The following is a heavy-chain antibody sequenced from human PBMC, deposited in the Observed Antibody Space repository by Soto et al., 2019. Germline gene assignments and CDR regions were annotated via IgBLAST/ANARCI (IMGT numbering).Heavy chain of an antibody. J-gene: IGHJ4*02. D-gene: IGHD1-1*01. CDR3: ARGRYGDY. V-gene: IGHV1-18*01. CDR1: GYTFTSYR. Sequence: QVHLVQSGAEVRKPGASVKGSCKGSGYTFTSYRIAWVRQAPGQGLEWMGWISAHKDNTNYAQRAQGKVTVTRDTSPSTAYMELRNLRSDDTAVYYCARGRYGDYWGQGALVTVSS. CDR2: ISAHKDNT.